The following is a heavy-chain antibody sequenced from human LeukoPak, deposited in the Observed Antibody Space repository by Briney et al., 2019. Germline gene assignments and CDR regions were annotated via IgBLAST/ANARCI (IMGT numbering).Heavy chain of an antibody. CDR3: ARGLNLED. Sequence: WETLSLTCTVSGGSISSYYWSWIRQPAGKGLEWIGRSGSTNYNPSLKSRVTMSVDTSKNHFSLKLSSVTAADTAVYYCARGLNLEDWGQGTLVTVSS. D-gene: IGHD1-1*01. CDR1: GGSISSYY. J-gene: IGHJ4*02. V-gene: IGHV4-4*07. CDR2: SGST.